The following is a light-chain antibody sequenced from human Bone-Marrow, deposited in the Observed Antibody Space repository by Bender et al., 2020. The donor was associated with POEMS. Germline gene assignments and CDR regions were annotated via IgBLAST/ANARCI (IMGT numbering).Light chain of an antibody. CDR2: DVT. CDR3: CSYAGSNTLWV. J-gene: IGLJ3*02. V-gene: IGLV2-23*02. CDR1: SSDVGGYNF. Sequence: QSALTQPASVSGSPGQSITISCTGTSSDVGGYNFVSWYQHHPHEAPKLLIYDVTKRPSGVSNRFSGSKSGNTASLTISGLRAEDETDYYCCSYAGSNTLWVFGGGTKLTVL.